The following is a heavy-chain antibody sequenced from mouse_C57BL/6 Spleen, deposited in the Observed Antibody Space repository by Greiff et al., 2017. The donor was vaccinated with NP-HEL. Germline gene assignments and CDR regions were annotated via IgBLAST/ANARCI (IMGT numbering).Heavy chain of an antibody. CDR1: GYTFTSYW. CDR3: ARWGPIYYDYGYFDY. V-gene: IGHV1-64*01. J-gene: IGHJ2*01. CDR2: IHPNSGST. D-gene: IGHD2-4*01. Sequence: VQLQQPGAELVKPGASVKLSCKASGYTFTSYWMHWVKQRPGQGLEWIGMIHPNSGSTNYNEKFKSKATLTVDKSSSTAYMQLSSLTSEDSAVYYCARWGPIYYDYGYFDYWGQGTTLTVSS.